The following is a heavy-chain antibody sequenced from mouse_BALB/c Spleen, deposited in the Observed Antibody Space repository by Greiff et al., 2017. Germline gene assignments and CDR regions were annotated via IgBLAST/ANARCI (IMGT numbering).Heavy chain of an antibody. CDR2: IYPGDGDT. CDR1: GYAFSSYW. J-gene: IGHJ2*01. V-gene: IGHV1-80*01. Sequence: QVQLQQSGAELVRPGSSVKISCKASGYAFSSYWMNWVKQRPGQGLEWIGQIYPGDGDTNYNGKFKGKATFTADTSSNTAYMQLSSLTSEDSAVYYSARYGSSSYYFDYWGQGTTLTVSS. CDR3: ARYGSSSYYFDY. D-gene: IGHD1-1*01.